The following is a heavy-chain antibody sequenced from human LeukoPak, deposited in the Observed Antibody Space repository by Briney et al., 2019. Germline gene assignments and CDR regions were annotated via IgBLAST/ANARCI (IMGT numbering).Heavy chain of an antibody. J-gene: IGHJ5*02. CDR2: MNPNSGNT. CDR1: GYTFTSYD. V-gene: IGHV1-8*01. CDR3: ARGRVTRNWFDP. Sequence: ASVKVSCKASGYTFTSYDINWVRQATGRGLEWMGWMNPNSGNTGYAQKFQGRVTMTRDTSISTAYMELSSLRSEDTAVYYCARGRVTRNWFDPWGQGTPVTVSS. D-gene: IGHD3-16*02.